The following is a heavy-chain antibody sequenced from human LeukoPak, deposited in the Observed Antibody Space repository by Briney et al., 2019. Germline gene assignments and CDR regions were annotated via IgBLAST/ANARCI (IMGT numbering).Heavy chain of an antibody. J-gene: IGHJ4*02. Sequence: SQTLSLTCAVSGGSISSGGYSWSWIRQPPGKGLEWIGYIYHSGSTYYNPSLKSRVTISVDRSKNQFSLKLSSVTAADTAVYYCARSRITGTFFDYWGQGTLVTVSP. V-gene: IGHV4-30-2*01. D-gene: IGHD1-7*01. CDR1: GGSISSGGYS. CDR2: IYHSGST. CDR3: ARSRITGTFFDY.